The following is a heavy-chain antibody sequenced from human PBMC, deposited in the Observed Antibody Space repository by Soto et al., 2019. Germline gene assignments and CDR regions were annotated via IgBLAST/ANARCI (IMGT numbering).Heavy chain of an antibody. CDR2: ISSSSSYI. CDR1: GFTFSSYS. Sequence: EVQLVESGGGLVKPGGSLRLSCAASGFTFSSYSMNWVRQAPGKGLEWVSSISSSSSYIYYADSVKGRFTISRDNAKNSLYLHMNSLRAGDTAVYYCARSRGYSYGHIFDYWGQGTLVTVSS. J-gene: IGHJ4*02. V-gene: IGHV3-21*01. D-gene: IGHD5-18*01. CDR3: ARSRGYSYGHIFDY.